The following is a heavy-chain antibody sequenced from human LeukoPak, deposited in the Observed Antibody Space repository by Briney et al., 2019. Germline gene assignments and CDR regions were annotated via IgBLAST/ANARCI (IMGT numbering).Heavy chain of an antibody. D-gene: IGHD3-3*01. CDR2: IYTSGST. J-gene: IGHJ3*02. CDR3: ARHVSYDFWSGYSRDAFDI. Sequence: SETLSLTCTVSGGSISSYYWSWIRQPPGKGLEWIGYIYTSGSTNYNPSLKSRVTISVDTSKNQFSLKLSSVTAADTAVYYCARHVSYDFWSGYSRDAFDIWAKGQWSPSLQ. V-gene: IGHV4-4*09. CDR1: GGSISSYY.